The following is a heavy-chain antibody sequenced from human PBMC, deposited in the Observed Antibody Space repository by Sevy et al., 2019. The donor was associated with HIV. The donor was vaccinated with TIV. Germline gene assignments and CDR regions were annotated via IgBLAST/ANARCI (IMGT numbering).Heavy chain of an antibody. J-gene: IGHJ4*02. CDR2: IIPILGTV. V-gene: IGHV1-69*13. Sequence: ASVKVSCKASGGTFSSYGISWVRQAPGQGLEWMGGIIPILGTVTYAQKFQGRVTITADESTQTAYMDLSSLRYEDTAVYACARGGGNGWYYFDYWGQETLVTVSS. CDR1: GGTFSSYG. CDR3: ARGGGNGWYYFDY. D-gene: IGHD6-19*01.